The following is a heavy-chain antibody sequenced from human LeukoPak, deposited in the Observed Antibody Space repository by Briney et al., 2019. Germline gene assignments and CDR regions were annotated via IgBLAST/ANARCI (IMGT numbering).Heavy chain of an antibody. CDR2: ISWNSGSI. Sequence: GGSLRLSCAASGFTFDDYAMHWVRQAPGKGLEWVSGISWNSGSIGYADSVKGRFTISRDNAKNSLYLQMNSLRAEDTALYYCAKGTYWFDPWGQGTLVTVSS. CDR1: GFTFDDYA. D-gene: IGHD3/OR15-3a*01. J-gene: IGHJ5*02. V-gene: IGHV3-9*01. CDR3: AKGTYWFDP.